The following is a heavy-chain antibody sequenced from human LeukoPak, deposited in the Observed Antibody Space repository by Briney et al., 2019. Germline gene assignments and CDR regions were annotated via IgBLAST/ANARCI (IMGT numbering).Heavy chain of an antibody. J-gene: IGHJ4*02. CDR2: IPYDGSNK. CDR3: AKAARYCSSTSCYGFDY. V-gene: IGHV3-30*02. D-gene: IGHD2-2*01. CDR1: RFTFSSYG. Sequence: PGGSLRLSCAASRFTFSSYGMHWVRQAPGKGLEWVAFIPYDGSNKYYADSVKGRFTISRDNSKNTLYLQMNSLRAEDTAVYYCAKAARYCSSTSCYGFDYWGQGTLVTVSS.